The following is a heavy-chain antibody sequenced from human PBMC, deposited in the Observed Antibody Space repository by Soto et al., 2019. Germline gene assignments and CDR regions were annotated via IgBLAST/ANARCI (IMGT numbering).Heavy chain of an antibody. CDR1: GGSFSGYN. J-gene: IGHJ6*02. Sequence: PSETLSLTCAVYGGSFSGYNYSWIRQPPGKGLEWIGEINHSGSTNYNPAPQRRGIISVDTSKNQFSLKLSSVVAADTAVYYCARGMSGSSGYYYYYYYYGMDVWGQGTTVTVSS. D-gene: IGHD3-22*01. CDR3: ARGMSGSSGYYYYYYYYGMDV. CDR2: INHSGST. V-gene: IGHV4-34*01.